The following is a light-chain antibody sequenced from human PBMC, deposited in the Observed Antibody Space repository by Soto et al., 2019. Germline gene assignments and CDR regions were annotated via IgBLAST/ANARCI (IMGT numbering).Light chain of an antibody. Sequence: EIVLTQSPATVSLSPGERATLSCRASQSVNNHLAWYQQKPGQAPRLLIYEASNRATGIPARFSGSGSGTDFTLTISSLEPEDFAVYYWQQYNTWPFLLTFGGGTKVEIK. J-gene: IGKJ4*01. CDR1: QSVNNH. CDR2: EAS. V-gene: IGKV3-11*01. CDR3: QQYNTWPFLLT.